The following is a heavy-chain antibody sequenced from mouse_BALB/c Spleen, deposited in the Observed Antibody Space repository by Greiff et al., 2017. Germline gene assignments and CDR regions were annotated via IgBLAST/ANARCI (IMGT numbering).Heavy chain of an antibody. D-gene: IGHD4-1*01. CDR3: AREDLGAWFAY. CDR1: GYSITSDYA. J-gene: IGHJ3*01. CDR2: ISYSGST. Sequence: DVKLVESGPGLVKPSQSLSLTCTVTGYSITSDYAWNWIRQFPGNKLEWMGYISYSGSTSYNPSLKSRISITRDTSKNQFFLQLNSVTTEDTATYYCAREDLGAWFAYWGQGTLVTVSA. V-gene: IGHV3-2*02.